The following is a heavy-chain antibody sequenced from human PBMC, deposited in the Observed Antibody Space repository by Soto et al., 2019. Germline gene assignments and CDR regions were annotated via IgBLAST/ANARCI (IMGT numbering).Heavy chain of an antibody. CDR3: ARDSPGDQDAFDI. CDR1: GGPISSYY. J-gene: IGHJ3*02. V-gene: IGHV4-59*01. Sequence: PSETLSLTCTVSGGPISSYYWSWIRQPPGKGLEWIGYIYYSGSTNYNPSLKSRVTISVDTSKDQFSLKLSSVTAVDTAVYYCARDSPGDQDAFDIWGQGTMVTVSS. CDR2: IYYSGST. D-gene: IGHD7-27*01.